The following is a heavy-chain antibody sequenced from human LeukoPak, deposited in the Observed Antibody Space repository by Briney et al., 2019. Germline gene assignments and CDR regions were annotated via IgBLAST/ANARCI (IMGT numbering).Heavy chain of an antibody. CDR3: VRDGRGYCSSSSVCYSWFDP. D-gene: IGHD2-2*01. V-gene: IGHV4-4*07. J-gene: IGHJ5*02. Sequence: TSETLSLTCTVSGGSVNSYYWSWIRQPAGKGLEWIERIYTSGTTNYNPSLKSRVPMSVDTSKNQFSLKLSSLTAADTAVYYCVRDGRGYCSSSSVCYSWFDPWGQGTLVAVSS. CDR2: IYTSGTT. CDR1: GGSVNSYY.